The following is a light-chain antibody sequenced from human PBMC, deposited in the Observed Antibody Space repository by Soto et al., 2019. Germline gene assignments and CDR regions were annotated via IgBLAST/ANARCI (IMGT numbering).Light chain of an antibody. V-gene: IGKV3-20*01. CDR1: QSISSSH. CDR3: QHYNNSPVT. J-gene: IGKJ4*01. CDR2: GAS. Sequence: EIVLTQSPGTLSLSPGERATLYCRASQSISSSHLVWYQQKPGQAPRLLIYGASSRAIGIPDRFSGSGSGTDFTLTISRLEPEDFALYYCQHYNNSPVTFGGGTKLEIK.